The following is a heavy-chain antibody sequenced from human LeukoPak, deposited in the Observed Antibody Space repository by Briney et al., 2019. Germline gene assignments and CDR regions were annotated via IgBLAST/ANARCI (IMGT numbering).Heavy chain of an antibody. CDR2: ISSSSSYI. CDR3: ARDLSSGWLFDY. D-gene: IGHD6-19*01. Sequence: PGGSLRLSCAASGFTVSSNYMSWVRQAPGKGLEWVSSISSSSSYIYYADSVKGRFTISRDNAKNSLYLQMNSLRAEDTAVYYCARDLSSGWLFDYWGQGTLVTVSS. J-gene: IGHJ4*02. CDR1: GFTVSSNY. V-gene: IGHV3-21*01.